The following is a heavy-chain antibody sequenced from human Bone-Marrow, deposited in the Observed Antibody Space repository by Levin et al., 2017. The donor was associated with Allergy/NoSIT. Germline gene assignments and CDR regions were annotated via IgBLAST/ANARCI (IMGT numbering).Heavy chain of an antibody. V-gene: IGHV3-33*01. Sequence: LSLTCAASGFTFSSYGMHWVRQAPGKGLEWVAVIWYDGSNKYYADSVKGRFTISRDNSKNTLYLQMNSLRAEDTAVYYCARDAFRDFWSGYYRYYYYGMDGWGQGTTVTVSS. D-gene: IGHD3-3*01. CDR2: IWYDGSNK. CDR3: ARDAFRDFWSGYYRYYYYGMDG. CDR1: GFTFSSYG. J-gene: IGHJ6*02.